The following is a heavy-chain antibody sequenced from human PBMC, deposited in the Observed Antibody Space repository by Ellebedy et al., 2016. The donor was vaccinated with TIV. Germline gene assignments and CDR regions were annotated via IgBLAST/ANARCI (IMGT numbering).Heavy chain of an antibody. D-gene: IGHD5-24*01. CDR3: ARISTSGRGADQSFQH. CDR1: GYYFTAYW. V-gene: IGHV5-51*01. J-gene: IGHJ1*01. Sequence: GESLKISCKASGYYFTAYWIGWVRPMPGKGLEWMGIIYPTDSDTRYSPSFQGQVTISADKSLNTAFLQWSSLRASDTAIYYCARISTSGRGADQSFQHWGQGTLVTVSS. CDR2: IYPTDSDT.